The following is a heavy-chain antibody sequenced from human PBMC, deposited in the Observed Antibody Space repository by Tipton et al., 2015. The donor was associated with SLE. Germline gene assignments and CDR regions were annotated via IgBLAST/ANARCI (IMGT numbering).Heavy chain of an antibody. CDR1: GYSFTTYW. D-gene: IGHD2-2*01. Sequence: QLVQSGAEVKKPGESLRISCKGSGYSFTTYWISWVRQMPGKGLEWMGMIDPTDSYTNYSPSFQGHVTFSADQSISTAYLQWSSLKASDSAMYYCASHPGDDVVVFPAALYAFDIWGQGTMVTVSS. CDR2: IDPTDSYT. CDR3: ASHPGDDVVVFPAALYAFDI. J-gene: IGHJ3*02. V-gene: IGHV5-10-1*01.